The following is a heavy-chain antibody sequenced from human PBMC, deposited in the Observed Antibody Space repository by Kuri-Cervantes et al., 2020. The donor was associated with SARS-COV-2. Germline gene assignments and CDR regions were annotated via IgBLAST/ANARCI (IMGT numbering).Heavy chain of an antibody. Sequence: GGSLRLSCAASGFTFSSYGMHWVRQAPGKGLEWVAVIWYDGSNKYYADSVKGRFTISRDNSKNTLYLQMNSLRAEDTAVYYCAKDGCSSTSCYMGYYFDYWGQGPVVTVSS. CDR1: GFTFSSYG. V-gene: IGHV3-33*06. J-gene: IGHJ4*02. CDR2: IWYDGSNK. D-gene: IGHD2-2*02. CDR3: AKDGCSSTSCYMGYYFDY.